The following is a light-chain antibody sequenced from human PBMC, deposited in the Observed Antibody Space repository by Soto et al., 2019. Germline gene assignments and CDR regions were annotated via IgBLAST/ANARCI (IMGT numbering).Light chain of an antibody. Sequence: DIQMTQSPSTLSGSVGDRVTITCRASQTIGSWLAWYQQKPGKAPKLLIYNASTLKTGVPTRFSGSSSGTESTLTISSLQSEDFAVYFCQQYNKWPRTFGQGTKVDIK. CDR1: QTIGSW. V-gene: IGKV1-5*03. J-gene: IGKJ1*01. CDR3: QQYNKWPRT. CDR2: NAS.